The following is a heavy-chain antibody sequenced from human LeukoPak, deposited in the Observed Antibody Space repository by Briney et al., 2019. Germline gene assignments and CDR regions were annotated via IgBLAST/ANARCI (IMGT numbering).Heavy chain of an antibody. CDR1: GFTFSNYW. CDR2: IYVDGRTT. V-gene: IGHV3-74*01. J-gene: IGHJ5*02. Sequence: GGSLRLSCVASGFTFSNYWMHWVRQPPGKGLVWVSRIYVDGRTTNYADSVKGRFTISRDNAKNTVYLEMSSLSVEDTATYYCIRDFRSADLWGQGTLVTVTS. CDR3: IRDFRSADL.